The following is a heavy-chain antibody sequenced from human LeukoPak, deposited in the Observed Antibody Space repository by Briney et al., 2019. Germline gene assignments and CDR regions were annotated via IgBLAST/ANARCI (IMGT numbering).Heavy chain of an antibody. Sequence: ASVKVSCKASGYTFTGYYMHWVRQAPGQGLEWMGWINPNSGDTKYAQKFQGRVTMTRDTSISTAYMELSRLRSDDTAVYYCATQRGSYLWGADFDYWGQGTLVTVSS. D-gene: IGHD3-16*01. CDR3: ATQRGSYLWGADFDY. CDR1: GYTFTGYY. CDR2: INPNSGDT. V-gene: IGHV1-2*02. J-gene: IGHJ4*02.